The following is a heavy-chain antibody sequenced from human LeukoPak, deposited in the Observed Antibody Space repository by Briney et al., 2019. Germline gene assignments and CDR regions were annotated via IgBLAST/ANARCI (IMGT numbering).Heavy chain of an antibody. CDR2: IYYSGTT. CDR3: ARHGPLYDIWSAQFYFDY. D-gene: IGHD3-3*01. CDR1: GGSISTFY. V-gene: IGHV4-59*08. J-gene: IGHJ4*02. Sequence: SETLSLTCTVPGGSISTFYWSWIRQRPGKGLDWIGYIYYSGTTNYNPSLKGRVTISVDMSKSQFSLTLSSVTAADTALYYCARHGPLYDIWSAQFYFDYWGQGTLVAVSS.